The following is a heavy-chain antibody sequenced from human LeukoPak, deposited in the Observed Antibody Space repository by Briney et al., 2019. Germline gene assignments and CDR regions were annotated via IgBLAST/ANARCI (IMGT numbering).Heavy chain of an antibody. V-gene: IGHV4-39*01. D-gene: IGHD4-17*01. CDR3: ARLPTDLRAVDY. CDR2: LSYSGST. J-gene: IGHJ4*02. CDR1: GDSISSRSYY. Sequence: SETLSLTCTVSGDSISSRSYYWAWIRQPPGKGLEWIVSLSYSGSTYYDPSLKSRVTVFIDTSRNHFSLKLTSVAAADTAVYYCARLPTDLRAVDYWGQGTLVTASS.